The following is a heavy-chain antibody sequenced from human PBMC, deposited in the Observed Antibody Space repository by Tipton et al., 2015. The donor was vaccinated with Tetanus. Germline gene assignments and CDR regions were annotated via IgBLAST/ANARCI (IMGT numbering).Heavy chain of an antibody. CDR1: GFTFSDYW. Sequence: SLRLSCAASGFTFSDYWMHWVRQAPGKGLMWVSRISGDGNSTSYAASVKGRFTISRDNAKNTVYLQMNSLRAEDTAVYYCARAQVVAGTGGFDPWGQGTPVTASS. D-gene: IGHD6-19*01. CDR3: ARAQVVAGTGGFDP. J-gene: IGHJ5*02. CDR2: ISGDGNST. V-gene: IGHV3-74*01.